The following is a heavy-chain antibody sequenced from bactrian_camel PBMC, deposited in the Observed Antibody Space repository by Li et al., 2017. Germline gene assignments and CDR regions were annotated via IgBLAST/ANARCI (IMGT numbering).Heavy chain of an antibody. V-gene: IGHV3S6*01. CDR2: IYSRGDDK. Sequence: HVQLVESGGGLVQPGGSLRLSCVVSGDIVYGMNWIRQAPGKALEWVSAIYSRGDDKFYADSVKGRFTVSRDNAKNTLYLQMNSLKTEDAAVYYCAVGLIADREDFNYWGQGTQVTVS. CDR1: GDIVYG. D-gene: IGHD6*01. J-gene: IGHJ4*01. CDR3: AVGLIADREDFNY.